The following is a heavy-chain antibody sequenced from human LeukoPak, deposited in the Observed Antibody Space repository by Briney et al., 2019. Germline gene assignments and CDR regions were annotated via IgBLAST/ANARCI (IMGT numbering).Heavy chain of an antibody. J-gene: IGHJ4*02. D-gene: IGHD2-2*01. Sequence: PSETLSLTCTVSGGSISSSSYYWGWIRQPPGKGLEWIGSIYYSGSTYYNSSLKSRVTISVDTSKNQFSLKLSSVTAADTAVYYCAKGYCSSITCYDDRGAFDYWGQGTLVTVSS. CDR1: GGSISSSSYY. CDR2: IYYSGST. V-gene: IGHV4-39*07. CDR3: AKGYCSSITCYDDRGAFDY.